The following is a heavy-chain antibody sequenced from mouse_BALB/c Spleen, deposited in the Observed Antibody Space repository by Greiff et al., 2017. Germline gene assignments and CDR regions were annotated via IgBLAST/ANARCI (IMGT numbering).Heavy chain of an antibody. CDR1: GFTFSSYA. CDR3: ARGGIYDGYSPFAY. D-gene: IGHD2-3*01. J-gene: IGHJ3*01. Sequence: EVMLVESGGGLVKPGGSLKLSCAASGFTFSSYAMSWVRQTPEKRLEWVASISSGGSTYYPDSVKGRFTISRDNARNILYLQLSSLRSEDTAMYYCARGGIYDGYSPFAYWGEGTLVTVSA. V-gene: IGHV5-6-5*01. CDR2: ISSGGST.